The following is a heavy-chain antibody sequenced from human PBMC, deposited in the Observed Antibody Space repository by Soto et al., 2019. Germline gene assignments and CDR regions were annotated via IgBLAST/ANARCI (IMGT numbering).Heavy chain of an antibody. CDR1: GGSISSNY. CDR2: VYNSGST. D-gene: IGHD6-13*01. J-gene: IGHJ4*02. Sequence: SETLSLTCTVSGGSISSNYWTWIRQPPGKGLEWIGYVYNSGSTNYNPSLKSRVTISEDTSKSQFSLKVDSMTAADTAVYYCARYRREAVAGYTLDNWGQGILVTVSS. CDR3: ARYRREAVAGYTLDN. V-gene: IGHV4-59*01.